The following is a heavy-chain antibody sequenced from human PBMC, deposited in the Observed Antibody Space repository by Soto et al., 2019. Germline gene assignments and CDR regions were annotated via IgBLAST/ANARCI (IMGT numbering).Heavy chain of an antibody. CDR1: GFTFSSYW. CDR2: VNSDGSST. V-gene: IGHV3-74*01. CDR3: ARGARALRYFDWAFDY. D-gene: IGHD3-9*01. Sequence: EVQLVESGGGLVQPGGSLRLSCAASGFTFSSYWMHWVRQAPGKGLVWVSRVNSDGSSTSYADSVKGRFTISRDNAKNTLYLQMNSLRAEDTAVYYCARGARALRYFDWAFDYWGQGTLVTVSS. J-gene: IGHJ4*02.